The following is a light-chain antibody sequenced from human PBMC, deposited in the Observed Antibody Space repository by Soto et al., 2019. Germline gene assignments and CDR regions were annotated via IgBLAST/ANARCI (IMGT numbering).Light chain of an antibody. CDR2: NAS. Sequence: DIQMTQSPSTLSASVGDRVIITCRASQSISSWLAWYQQKPGKAPELLIYNASSLQSGVPSRFSGSGSGTEFTLTISSLQPDDFATYYCQHYNSYPLTFGGGTKVEIK. CDR3: QHYNSYPLT. J-gene: IGKJ4*01. V-gene: IGKV1-5*03. CDR1: QSISSW.